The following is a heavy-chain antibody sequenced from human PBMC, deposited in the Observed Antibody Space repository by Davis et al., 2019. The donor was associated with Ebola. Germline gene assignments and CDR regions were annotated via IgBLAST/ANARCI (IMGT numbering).Heavy chain of an antibody. D-gene: IGHD5-18*01. CDR1: GFTFSNYG. Sequence: PGGSLRISCATSGFTFSNYGMQWVRQVPGKGLEWVSAVSYTGDRTYYADSVKGRFTVSRDNSKNTLYLQMNSLRAEDTAVYYCAMPVDTAVLTGWFDAWGQGTLVTVSS. CDR3: AMPVDTAVLTGWFDA. J-gene: IGHJ5*02. CDR2: VSYTGDRT. V-gene: IGHV3-23*01.